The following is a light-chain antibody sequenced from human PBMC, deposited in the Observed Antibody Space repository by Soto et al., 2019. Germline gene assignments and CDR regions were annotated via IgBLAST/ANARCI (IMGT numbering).Light chain of an antibody. Sequence: EIVLTQSPGTLSLSPGERATLSCRAIQSVTSNYLAWYQLKPGQAPRLLIHGASSRATGIPDRFSGSGSGTDFTLAISSLEPEDFAVYYCQQYNNWPPVTFGGGTKVDIK. CDR2: GAS. CDR3: QQYNNWPPVT. CDR1: QSVTSNY. J-gene: IGKJ4*01. V-gene: IGKV3-20*01.